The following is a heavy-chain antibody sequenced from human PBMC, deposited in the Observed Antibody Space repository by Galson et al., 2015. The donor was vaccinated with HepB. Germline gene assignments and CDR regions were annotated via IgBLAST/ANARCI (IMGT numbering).Heavy chain of an antibody. CDR3: ARGVAVAAWYYFDY. CDR1: GYTFTGYG. Sequence: SVKVSCKASGYTFTGYGISWVRQAPGQGLEWMGWISVYNGNTHYAQKLRGRVSMTTDTSTSTAYMELRSLRSDDTAVYYCARGVAVAAWYYFDYWGRGTLVTVSS. J-gene: IGHJ4*02. V-gene: IGHV1-18*01. D-gene: IGHD6-19*01. CDR2: ISVYNGNT.